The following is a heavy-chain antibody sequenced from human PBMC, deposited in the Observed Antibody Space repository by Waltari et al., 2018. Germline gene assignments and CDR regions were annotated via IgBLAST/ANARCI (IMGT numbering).Heavy chain of an antibody. D-gene: IGHD3-10*01. J-gene: IGHJ6*02. CDR3: AREGYYYGSGIGMDV. CDR2: IYYSGST. CDR1: GGSIRSYY. Sequence: QVQLQESGPGLVKPSETLSLTCTVAGGSIRSYYWSWIRQPPGKGLEWIGYIYYSGSTNYNPSLKSRVTISVDTSKNQFSLKLSSVTAADTAVYYCAREGYYYGSGIGMDVWGQGTTVTVSS. V-gene: IGHV4-59*01.